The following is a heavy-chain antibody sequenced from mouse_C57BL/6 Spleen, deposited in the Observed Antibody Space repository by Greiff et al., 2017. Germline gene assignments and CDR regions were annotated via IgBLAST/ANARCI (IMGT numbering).Heavy chain of an antibody. CDR1: GFNIKDDY. Sequence: EVQLQQSGAELVRPGASVKLSCTASGFNIKDDYMHWVKQRPEQGLEWIGWIDPENGDTEYASKFQGKATITADTSSNTAYLQLSSLTSEDTAVYYCTTPMVGYWGQGTTLTVSS. J-gene: IGHJ2*01. D-gene: IGHD1-1*02. CDR3: TTPMVGY. V-gene: IGHV14-4*01. CDR2: IDPENGDT.